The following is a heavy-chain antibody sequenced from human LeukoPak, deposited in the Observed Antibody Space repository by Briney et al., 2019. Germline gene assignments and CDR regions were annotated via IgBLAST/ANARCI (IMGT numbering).Heavy chain of an antibody. CDR2: INHFGNT. D-gene: IGHD3-22*01. Sequence: SETLSLTCTVSDGPFGGYYWTWIRQPPGEAPEWIGEINHFGNTNYNPSLKSRVTISVDTSKKEFSLHLTSVTAADTAVYYCARGGNVLVVTQKRKKPLDLWGQGTLVTVSS. CDR3: ARGGNVLVVTQKRKKPLDL. V-gene: IGHV4-34*01. CDR1: DGPFGGYY. J-gene: IGHJ5*02.